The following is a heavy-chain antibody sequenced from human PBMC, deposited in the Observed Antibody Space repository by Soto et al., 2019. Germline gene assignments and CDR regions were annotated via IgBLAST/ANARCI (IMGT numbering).Heavy chain of an antibody. V-gene: IGHV3-23*01. Sequence: EVQLLESGGGLVQPGGSLRLSCAASGFTLGTYVMTWVRQAPGKGLEWVSAISGSGGSTNYADPVKGRFTISRDNTKNTLYLQMNSLRVEHTVVYYCAKDRKGSYCSGGTCYSFDYWGQGTLVTVPS. J-gene: IGHJ4*02. CDR2: ISGSGGST. CDR3: AKDRKGSYCSGGTCYSFDY. CDR1: GFTLGTYV. D-gene: IGHD2-15*01.